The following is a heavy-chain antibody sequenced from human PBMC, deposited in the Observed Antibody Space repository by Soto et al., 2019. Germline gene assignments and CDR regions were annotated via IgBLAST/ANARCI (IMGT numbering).Heavy chain of an antibody. D-gene: IGHD7-27*01. CDR2: IYGSGNT. V-gene: IGHV4-61*01. Sequence: SETLSLTCTVSGTSLNSGTNYWNWVRQPPGKALEWIGYIYGSGNTKYNPSLKSRVTISQDTSKNQVSLKMNSVTATDTAMYYCAGDWGPYWFDTWGQGILVTVSS. CDR1: GTSLNSGTNY. J-gene: IGHJ5*02. CDR3: AGDWGPYWFDT.